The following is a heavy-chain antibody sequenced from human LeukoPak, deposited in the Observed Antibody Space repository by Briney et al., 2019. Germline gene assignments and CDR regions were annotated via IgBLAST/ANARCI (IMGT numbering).Heavy chain of an antibody. J-gene: IGHJ4*02. CDR3: GRDVGYGYAMDS. V-gene: IGHV3-53*01. CDR1: GPTVSSNY. CDR2: IYSGGDT. Sequence: PGGSLRLSCAASGPTVSSNYMSWVRQAPGKGLEWVSVIYSGGDTYYADSVKGRFTISRDNSKNTLYLQMNSLRVEDTAVYYCGRDVGYGYAMDSWGQGTLVTVSS. D-gene: IGHD5-18*01.